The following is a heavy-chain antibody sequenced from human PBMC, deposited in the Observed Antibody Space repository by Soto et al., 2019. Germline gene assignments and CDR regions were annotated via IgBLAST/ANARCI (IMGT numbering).Heavy chain of an antibody. CDR3: ARGRYCLTGSCFPNWFDS. Sequence: QVHLLESGPGLVKPSQTLSLTCSVSGDSISTVDYFWAWIRQPPGQALEYIGYIYKSTTTYYNPAFERRVAISLDTSKSQFSLPVTSVTAADTAVYFCARGRYCLTGSCFPNWFDSWGQGTLVTVSS. D-gene: IGHD2-15*01. J-gene: IGHJ5*01. V-gene: IGHV4-30-4*01. CDR2: IYKSTTT. CDR1: GDSISTVDYF.